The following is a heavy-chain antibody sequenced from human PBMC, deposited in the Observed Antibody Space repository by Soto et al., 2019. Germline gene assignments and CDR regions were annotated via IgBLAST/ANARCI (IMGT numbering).Heavy chain of an antibody. V-gene: IGHV4-4*02. J-gene: IGHJ5*02. CDR2: IYRSGST. CDR1: GGSTVSSNW. Sequence: PSETLSLTCAVSGGSTVSSNWWSWVRQPPGKGLEWIGEIYRSGSTNYIPSLKSRVTISVDKSKNQFSLKLSSVTAADTAVYFCARGQGTRENWFDPWGQGNLDTVSS. D-gene: IGHD3-10*01. CDR3: ARGQGTRENWFDP.